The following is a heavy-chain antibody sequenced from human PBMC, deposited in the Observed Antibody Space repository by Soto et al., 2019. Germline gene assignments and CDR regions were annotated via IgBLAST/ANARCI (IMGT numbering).Heavy chain of an antibody. J-gene: IGHJ6*02. CDR3: AKDSRNVAVSAARVYGMDV. CDR2: TRSNGEYT. V-gene: IGHV3-23*01. D-gene: IGHD2-2*01. Sequence: VGSLRLSCAGSGFTFSGYAMTWVRQAPGKGLEWVSTTRSNGEYTYYGDSAKGRFTVSRDNSKNTLYLEMSSVRAEDTAVYYCAKDSRNVAVSAARVYGMDVWGQGTTVTVSS. CDR1: GFTFSGYA.